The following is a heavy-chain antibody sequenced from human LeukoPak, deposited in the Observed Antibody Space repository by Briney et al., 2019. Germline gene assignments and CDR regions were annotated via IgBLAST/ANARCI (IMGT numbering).Heavy chain of an antibody. CDR1: GFTFSSYS. V-gene: IGHV3-21*06. CDR3: ARVPRSNWNEY. J-gene: IGHJ4*02. D-gene: IGHD1-1*01. Sequence: GGSLRLSCAASGFTFSSYSMNWVRQAPGKGLEWVSSISTSSSYIYYADSVKGRFTISRDNAKNSLYLQMNSLRAEDAAVYYCARVPRSNWNEYWGQGTLVTVSS. CDR2: ISTSSSYI.